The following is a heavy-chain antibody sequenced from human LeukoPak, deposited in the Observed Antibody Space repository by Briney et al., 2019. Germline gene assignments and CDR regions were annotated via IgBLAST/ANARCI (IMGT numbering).Heavy chain of an antibody. D-gene: IGHD2-2*01. CDR3: AKDSRALLDIVVVPAAIDY. CDR2: ISGSGGST. Sequence: GGSLRLSCAASGFTFSSYAMSWVRQAPGKGLEWVSAISGSGGSTYYADSVKGRFTTSRDNSKNTLYLQMNSLRAEDTAVYYCAKDSRALLDIVVVPAAIDYWGQGTLVTVSS. V-gene: IGHV3-23*01. CDR1: GFTFSSYA. J-gene: IGHJ4*02.